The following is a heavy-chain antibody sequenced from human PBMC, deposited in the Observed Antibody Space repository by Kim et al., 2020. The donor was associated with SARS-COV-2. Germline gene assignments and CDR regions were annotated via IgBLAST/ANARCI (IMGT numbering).Heavy chain of an antibody. CDR1: GFTFSSNG. D-gene: IGHD6-19*01. CDR2: ISGSGHMT. CDR3: AKGRPVVSGWRHFDY. J-gene: IGHJ4*02. Sequence: GGSLRLSCAASGFTFSSNGMGWVRQAPGKGLEWVSGISGSGHMTYYVDSVKGRFTISRDNSKNTLYLQMNSLRAEDTAVYYCAKGRPVVSGWRHFDYWGQGTLVTVSS. V-gene: IGHV3-23*01.